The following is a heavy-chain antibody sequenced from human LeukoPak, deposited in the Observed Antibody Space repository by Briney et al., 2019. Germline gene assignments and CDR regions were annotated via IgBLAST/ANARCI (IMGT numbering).Heavy chain of an antibody. Sequence: ASVKVSCKVSGYTLTELSMHWVQQAPGKGLEWMEGFDPEDGETIYAQKFQGRVTMTEDTSTDTAYMELSSLRSEDTAVYYCATKGYYYDSSGYYYLDYWGQGTLVTVSS. V-gene: IGHV1-24*01. CDR3: ATKGYYYDSSGYYYLDY. J-gene: IGHJ4*02. D-gene: IGHD3-22*01. CDR1: GYTLTELS. CDR2: FDPEDGET.